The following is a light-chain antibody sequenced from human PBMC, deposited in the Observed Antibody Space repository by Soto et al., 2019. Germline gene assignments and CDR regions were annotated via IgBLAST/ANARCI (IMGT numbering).Light chain of an antibody. CDR1: QSVCSSW. J-gene: IGKJ1*01. V-gene: IGKV3-20*01. Sequence: EIVLPQSPGTLSLSPGERATLSCRASQSVCSSWLAWYQQKPGQAPRLLIYGASSRATGIPDRFSGSGSGTDFTLTISRLEPEDAAVFYCQQYGSSPWTFGQGTKVEIK. CDR2: GAS. CDR3: QQYGSSPWT.